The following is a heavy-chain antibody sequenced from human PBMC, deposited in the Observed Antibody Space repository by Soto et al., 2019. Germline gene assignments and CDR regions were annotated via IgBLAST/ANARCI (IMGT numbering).Heavy chain of an antibody. Sequence: QVQLVESGGGVVQPGRSLRLSCAASGFTFSSYGMHWVRQAPGKGLEWVAVISYDGSNKYYADSVKGRFTISRDNSKNTLYLQMNSLRAEDTAVYYCAKGRSKLSVTSLFDYWGQGTLVTVSS. CDR2: ISYDGSNK. D-gene: IGHD3-10*01. CDR1: GFTFSSYG. J-gene: IGHJ4*02. V-gene: IGHV3-30*18. CDR3: AKGRSKLSVTSLFDY.